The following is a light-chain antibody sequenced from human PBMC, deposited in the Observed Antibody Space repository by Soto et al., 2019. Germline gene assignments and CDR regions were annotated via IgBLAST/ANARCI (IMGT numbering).Light chain of an antibody. Sequence: EIVLTQSPATLSLSPGERATLSCRASQSVSSNYLAWYQQKPGQAPRLLIYGASTRATGIPARISGSGSGTEFTLTISSLQSEDFAVYYCQQYNKWRTFGQGTKVDIK. CDR1: QSVSSN. CDR2: GAS. J-gene: IGKJ1*01. V-gene: IGKV3-15*01. CDR3: QQYNKWRT.